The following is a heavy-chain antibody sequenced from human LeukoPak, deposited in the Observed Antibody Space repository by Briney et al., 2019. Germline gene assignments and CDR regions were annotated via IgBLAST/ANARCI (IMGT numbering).Heavy chain of an antibody. J-gene: IGHJ4*02. Sequence: SETLSLTCTVSGYSISGAYYWGWIRQPPGKGLEWIGTIFQSVSTYYNPSLKSRVTTSVDTSKNQFSLKLSSVTAADTAVYYCARNSSNGFDFWSQGTLVTVSS. D-gene: IGHD2/OR15-2a*01. CDR3: ARNSSNGFDF. CDR1: GYSISGAYY. CDR2: IFQSVST. V-gene: IGHV4-38-2*02.